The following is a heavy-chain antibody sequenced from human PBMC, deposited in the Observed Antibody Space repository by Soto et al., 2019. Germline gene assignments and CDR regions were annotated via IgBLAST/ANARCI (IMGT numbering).Heavy chain of an antibody. CDR2: INHSGST. CDR3: ATRPGIAAAGTGWFDP. Sequence: SETLSLTCAVYGGSFSGYYWSWIRQPPGKGLEWIGEINHSGSTNYNPSLKSRVTISVDTSKNQFSLNLSSVTAADTAVYDCATRPGIAAAGTGWFDPWGQGTLVTVSS. V-gene: IGHV4-34*01. D-gene: IGHD6-13*01. J-gene: IGHJ5*02. CDR1: GGSFSGYY.